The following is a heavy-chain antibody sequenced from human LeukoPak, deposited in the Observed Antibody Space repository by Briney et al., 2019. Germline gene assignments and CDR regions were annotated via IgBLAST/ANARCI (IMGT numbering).Heavy chain of an antibody. Sequence: SETLSLTCTVSGGSISSSSYYWGWIRQPPGKGLEWIGSIYYSGSTYYNPSLKSRVTISVDTSKNQFSLKLSSVTAADTAVYYCARVSSDGYGEGAGDYWGQGTLVTVSS. CDR2: IYYSGST. V-gene: IGHV4-39*07. CDR1: GGSISSSSYY. J-gene: IGHJ4*02. D-gene: IGHD4/OR15-4a*01. CDR3: ARVSSDGYGEGAGDY.